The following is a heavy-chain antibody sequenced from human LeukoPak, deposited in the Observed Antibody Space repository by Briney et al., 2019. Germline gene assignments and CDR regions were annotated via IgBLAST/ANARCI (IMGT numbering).Heavy chain of an antibody. D-gene: IGHD6-19*01. CDR2: INPNSGGT. V-gene: IGHV1-2*02. CDR3: ASGGAVAGIPLDY. J-gene: IGHJ4*02. CDR1: GGTFSSYA. Sequence: ASVKVSCKASGGTFSSYAISWVRQAPGQGLEWMGWINPNSGGTNYAQKFQGRVTMTRDTSISTAYMELSRLRSDDTAVYYCASGGAVAGIPLDYWGQGTLVTVSS.